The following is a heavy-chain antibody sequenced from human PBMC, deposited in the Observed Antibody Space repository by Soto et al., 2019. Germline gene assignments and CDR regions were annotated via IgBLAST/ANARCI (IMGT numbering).Heavy chain of an antibody. CDR2: IIPIFGTA. CDR3: ARRYCSGGSCHRNGYYYYGMDV. J-gene: IGHJ6*02. CDR1: GGTFSSYA. D-gene: IGHD2-15*01. Sequence: ASVKVSCKASGGTFSSYAISWVRQAPGQGLEWMGRIIPIFGTANYAQKFQGRVTITADESTSTAYMELSSLRSEDTAVYYCARRYCSGGSCHRNGYYYYGMDVWGQGTTVTVSS. V-gene: IGHV1-69*13.